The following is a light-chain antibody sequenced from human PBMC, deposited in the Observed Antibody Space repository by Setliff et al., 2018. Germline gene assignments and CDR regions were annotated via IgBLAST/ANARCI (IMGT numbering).Light chain of an antibody. Sequence: QSALAQPASVSGSPGQSITISCTGTSSDVGNYNYVSWYQQHPGKAPKLMIYDVSKRPSGVSNRFSGSKSGNTASLTISGLQAEDEADYYCSSYTSSSTLVFGGGTKGTV. J-gene: IGLJ2*01. CDR3: SSYTSSSTLV. V-gene: IGLV2-14*01. CDR1: SSDVGNYNY. CDR2: DVS.